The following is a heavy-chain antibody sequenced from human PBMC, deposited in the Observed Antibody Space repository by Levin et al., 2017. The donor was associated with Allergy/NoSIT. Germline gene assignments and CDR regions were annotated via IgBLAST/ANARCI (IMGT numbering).Heavy chain of an antibody. Sequence: KVSCKGSGYSFTSYWIGWVRQMPGKGLEWMGIIYPGDSDTRYSPSFQGQVTISADKSISTAYLQWSSLKASDTAMYYCATHKGGYSYGYSLDYWGQGTLVTVSS. CDR3: ATHKGGYSYGYSLDY. V-gene: IGHV5-51*01. J-gene: IGHJ4*02. CDR2: IYPGDSDT. CDR1: GYSFTSYW. D-gene: IGHD5-18*01.